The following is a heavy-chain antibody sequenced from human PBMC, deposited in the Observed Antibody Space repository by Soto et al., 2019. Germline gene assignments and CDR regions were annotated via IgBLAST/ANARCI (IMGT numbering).Heavy chain of an antibody. CDR1: GDSVTNGFY. J-gene: IGHJ5*02. CDR2: VYPSGNT. V-gene: IGHV4-38-2*02. CDR3: VGYTASHNWFDP. D-gene: IGHD5-12*01. Sequence: SETLYLTCTVSGDSVTNGFYRGWIRQSAGQGLEWLGTVYPSGNTYYNPSVRGRVSMSIDPSKNQFSLSLTSVTAADTARYFCVGYTASHNWFDPWGQGTLVTVSS.